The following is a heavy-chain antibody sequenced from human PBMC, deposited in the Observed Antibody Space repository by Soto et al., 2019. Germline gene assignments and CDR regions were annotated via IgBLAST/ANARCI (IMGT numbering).Heavy chain of an antibody. V-gene: IGHV4-59*01. CDR3: ARSVAVPGAHIDY. D-gene: IGHD6-19*01. J-gene: IGHJ4*02. CDR2: VYYTGST. Sequence: LSLTCSVFGGSISGSYWSWIRQSPGKGLEWLGYVYYTGSTNYSPSLRSRVSISVDTSKNEFSLRLSSVTAADTAVYFCARSVAVPGAHIDYWGQGTQVTVSS. CDR1: GGSISGSY.